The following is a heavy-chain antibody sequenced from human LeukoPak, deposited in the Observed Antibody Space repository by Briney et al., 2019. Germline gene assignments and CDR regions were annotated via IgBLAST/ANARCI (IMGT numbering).Heavy chain of an antibody. CDR1: GYTFTSDG. Sequence: GASVKVSCKTSGYTFTSDGITWVRQAPGQGLEWMGWISAYNGNTNYVQNVQGRVTMTTDTSTSTAYMELRGLRFDNTAVYYCARAIGGVTSYYYYYMDVWGKGTTVTVSS. CDR2: ISAYNGNT. V-gene: IGHV1-18*01. D-gene: IGHD4-17*01. CDR3: ARAIGGVTSYYYYYMDV. J-gene: IGHJ6*03.